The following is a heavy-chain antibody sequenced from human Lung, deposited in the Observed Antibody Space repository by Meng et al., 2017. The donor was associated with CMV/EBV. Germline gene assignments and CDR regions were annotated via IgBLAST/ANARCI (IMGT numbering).Heavy chain of an antibody. CDR3: GRGAGDNWFDP. V-gene: IGHV1-18*01. J-gene: IGHJ5*02. CDR2: ISAYNGNT. CDR1: GYAFTCYG. Sequence: SCNASGYAFTCYGISWVRRAAGQGLEWMGWISAYNGNTKYGQKLQGRVTMTTDTSTSTAYMELRGLRSNDTAVYDCGRGAGDNWFDPWGQGTLVIVSS. D-gene: IGHD3-10*01.